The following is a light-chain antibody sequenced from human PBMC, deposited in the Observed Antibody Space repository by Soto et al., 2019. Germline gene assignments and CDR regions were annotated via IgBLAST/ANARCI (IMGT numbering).Light chain of an antibody. CDR3: QQYDNYPLT. Sequence: AIQMTQSPSSLSASVGDRVTTTCPASQGIRHDVGWYQQKPGKAPKLLIYAASSLQSGVPSRVSGSGSGTEFTLTISNLQPDDFATYYCQQYDNYPLTFGGGTKVDIK. CDR1: QGIRHD. CDR2: AAS. V-gene: IGKV1-6*01. J-gene: IGKJ4*01.